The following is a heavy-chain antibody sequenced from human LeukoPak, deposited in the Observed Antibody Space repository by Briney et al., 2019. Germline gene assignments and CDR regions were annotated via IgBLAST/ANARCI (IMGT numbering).Heavy chain of an antibody. D-gene: IGHD2/OR15-2a*01. CDR3: ARIYNIDSTVFRPFDY. CDR1: GFTFSTYW. CDR2: INQDEGEK. J-gene: IGHJ4*02. Sequence: PGGSLRLSCAASGFTFSTYWMGWVRQAPGKGLEWVANINQDEGEKYYVDSVKGRFTISRDNAKNSLYLQINSLRAEDTAVYYCARIYNIDSTVFRPFDYWGQGTLVTVSS. V-gene: IGHV3-7*01.